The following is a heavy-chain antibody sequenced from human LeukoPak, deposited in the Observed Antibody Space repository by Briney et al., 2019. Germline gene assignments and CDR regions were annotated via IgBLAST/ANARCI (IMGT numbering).Heavy chain of an antibody. CDR2: IIPGLGII. J-gene: IGHJ4*02. CDR1: GGTFSNYT. CDR3: ARALSDTSGYELAY. V-gene: IGHV1-69*02. Sequence: GSSVKVSCKASGGTFSNYTITWVRHAPGQGLEWMGRIIPGLGIINYAQKFQGRVTVTADKSTSTAYMELSSPRADDTAVYYCARALSDTSGYELAYWGQGTLVTVSS. D-gene: IGHD3-22*01.